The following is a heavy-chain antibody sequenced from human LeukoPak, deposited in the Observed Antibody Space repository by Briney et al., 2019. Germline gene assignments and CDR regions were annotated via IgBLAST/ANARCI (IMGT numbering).Heavy chain of an antibody. CDR1: GGSLSSIYYY. Sequence: SETLSLTCTVSGGSLSSIYYYLGWIRQPPGKGLEWIGYIYYSGSAYYNPSLKSRVTMSVDTSKKQFSLELSSVTAADTAVYYCARVAEASYFDSWGQGTLVTVSS. CDR2: IYYSGSA. V-gene: IGHV4-39*07. J-gene: IGHJ4*02. CDR3: ARVAEASYFDS.